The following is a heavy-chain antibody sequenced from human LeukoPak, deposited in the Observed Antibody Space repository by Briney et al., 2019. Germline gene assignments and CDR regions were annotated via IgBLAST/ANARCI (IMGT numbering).Heavy chain of an antibody. CDR3: VTDDYVWGSYRSIDY. J-gene: IGHJ4*02. Sequence: ASVKVSCKVSGYTLTELSMHWVRQAPGKGLEWMGGFDPEDGETIYAQKFQGRVTMTEDTSTDTAYMELSSLRSEDTAVYYCVTDDYVWGSYRSIDYRGQGTLVTVSS. CDR1: GYTLTELS. D-gene: IGHD3-16*02. V-gene: IGHV1-24*01. CDR2: FDPEDGET.